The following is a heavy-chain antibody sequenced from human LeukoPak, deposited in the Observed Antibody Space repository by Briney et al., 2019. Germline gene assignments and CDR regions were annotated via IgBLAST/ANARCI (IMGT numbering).Heavy chain of an antibody. CDR3: ARGEVAAAPGYYFDY. D-gene: IGHD6-13*01. Sequence: KISCKGSGYSFASYWIGWVRQMPGKGLEWMGGIIPIFGTANYAQKFQGRVTITADESTSTAYMELSSLRSEDTAVYYCARGEVAAAPGYYFDYWGQGTLVTVSS. CDR1: GYSFASYW. CDR2: IIPIFGTA. J-gene: IGHJ4*02. V-gene: IGHV1-69*01.